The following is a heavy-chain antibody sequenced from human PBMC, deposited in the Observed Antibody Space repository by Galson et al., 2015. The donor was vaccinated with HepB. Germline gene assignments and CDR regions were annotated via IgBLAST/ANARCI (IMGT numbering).Heavy chain of an antibody. V-gene: IGHV5-10-1*01. CDR1: GCSFTSYW. Sequence: QSGAEVKKPGESLRISCKGSGCSFTSYWISWVRQMPGKGLEWMGRIDPSDSYTNYSPSFQGHVTISADKSISTAYLQWSSLKASDTAMYYCAVRSYDSSGYYGLYIWGQGTMVTVSS. D-gene: IGHD3-22*01. CDR3: AVRSYDSSGYYGLYI. CDR2: IDPSDSYT. J-gene: IGHJ3*02.